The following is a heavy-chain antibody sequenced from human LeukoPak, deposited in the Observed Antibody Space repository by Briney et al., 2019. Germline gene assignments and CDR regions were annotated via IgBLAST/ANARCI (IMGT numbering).Heavy chain of an antibody. CDR3: ARDPQGSYYYMDV. CDR2: ISYDGSNK. V-gene: IGHV3-30*03. J-gene: IGHJ6*03. Sequence: GGSLRLSCAASGFTFSSYGTHWVRQAPGKGLEWVAVISYDGSNKYYADSVKGRFTISRDNSKNTLYLQMNSLRAEDTAVYYCARDPQGSYYYMDVWGKGTTVTVSS. CDR1: GFTFSSYG.